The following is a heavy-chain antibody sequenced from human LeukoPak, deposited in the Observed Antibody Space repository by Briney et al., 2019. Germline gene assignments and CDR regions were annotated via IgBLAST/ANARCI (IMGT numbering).Heavy chain of an antibody. J-gene: IGHJ5*02. CDR3: VRGHYYDSSVLWFDP. V-gene: IGHV1-69*01. CDR1: GFTFSSYA. D-gene: IGHD3-22*01. CDR2: IIPIFGTA. Sequence: GGSLRLSCAASGFTFSSYAISWVRQAPGQGLEWMGGIIPIFGTANYAQKFQGRVTITADESTSTAYMELSSLRSEDTAVYYCVRGHYYDSSVLWFDPWGQGTLVTVSS.